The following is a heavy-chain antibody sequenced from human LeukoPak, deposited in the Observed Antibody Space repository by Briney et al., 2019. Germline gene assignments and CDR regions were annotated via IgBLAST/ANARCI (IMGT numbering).Heavy chain of an antibody. CDR2: MNPNSGDT. D-gene: IGHD5-18*01. J-gene: IGHJ6*02. CDR1: GYTFTSTE. V-gene: IGHV1-8*01. CDR3: ARAPRQLSYYYGVDV. Sequence: ASVKVSCKASGYTFTSTEIMWVRQATGQGLERMGWMNPNSGDTGYAQKFQGRVTMTRDTSTSTAYMELSRLRFEDTAVYYCARAPRQLSYYYGVDVWGQGTTVTVSS.